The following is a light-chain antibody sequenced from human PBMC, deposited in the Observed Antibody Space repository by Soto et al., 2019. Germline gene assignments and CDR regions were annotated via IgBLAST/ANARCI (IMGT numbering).Light chain of an antibody. Sequence: ETVLTQSPGTLSLSPGERATLSCRASQSVSASYLAWYQQQPGQAPRLLIYGASSMATGIPDRFSGSGYGPALTLTSSRLEPEYFAVYYCQQYGASTQTPFVPEIKVDIK. J-gene: IGKJ3*01. CDR2: GAS. CDR3: QQYGASTQTP. CDR1: QSVSASY. V-gene: IGKV3-20*01.